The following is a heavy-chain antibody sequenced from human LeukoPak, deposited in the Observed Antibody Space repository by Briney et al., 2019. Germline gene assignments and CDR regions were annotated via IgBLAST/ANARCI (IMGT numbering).Heavy chain of an antibody. V-gene: IGHV3-66*01. CDR2: IYSGGNT. Sequence: PGGSLRLSCAASGFIVSSNYMGWVRQAPGKGLEYVPVIYSGGNTYYGGSVKGRFTISRDNSKNTIYLQMNSLRGDDTAVYYCAREAGGQLVGIWFDPWGQGTLVTVSS. J-gene: IGHJ5*02. D-gene: IGHD6-6*01. CDR3: AREAGGQLVGIWFDP. CDR1: GFIVSSNY.